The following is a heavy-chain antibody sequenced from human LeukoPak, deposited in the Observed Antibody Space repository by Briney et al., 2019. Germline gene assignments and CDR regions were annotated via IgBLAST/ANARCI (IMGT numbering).Heavy chain of an antibody. D-gene: IGHD2-2*01. Sequence: GSTIYAQKFQGTVTMTRDTSTSTVYMELSSLRSEDTAVYYCARDGLGYCSSTSCPNVFDPWGQGTLVTVSS. CDR2: GST. CDR3: ARDGLGYCSSTSCPNVFDP. V-gene: IGHV1-46*03. J-gene: IGHJ5*02.